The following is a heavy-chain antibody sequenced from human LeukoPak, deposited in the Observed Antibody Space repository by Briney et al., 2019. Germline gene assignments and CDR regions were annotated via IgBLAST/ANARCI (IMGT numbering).Heavy chain of an antibody. D-gene: IGHD3-9*01. CDR2: IQTDGSST. Sequence: AGGSLRLSCAASGSTFSSYWMHWVRQAPGKGLVWVSRIQTDGSSTNYADSVKGRFTISRDDAKNTLYLQMNSLRAEDTAVYYCARDMFDWLFEDLEIGVSFDYWGQGTLVTVSS. CDR1: GSTFSSYW. CDR3: ARDMFDWLFEDLEIGVSFDY. V-gene: IGHV3-74*01. J-gene: IGHJ4*02.